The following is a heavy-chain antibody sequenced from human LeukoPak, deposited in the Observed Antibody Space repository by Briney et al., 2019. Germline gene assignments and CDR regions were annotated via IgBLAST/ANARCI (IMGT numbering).Heavy chain of an antibody. CDR3: AREAATSYDFWSPLYYYYYMDV. CDR2: ISSSSSYI. J-gene: IGHJ6*03. CDR1: GFTFSSYS. Sequence: GGSLRLSCAASGFTFSSYSMNWVRQAPGKGLEWVSSISSSSSYIYYADSVKGRFTISRDNAKNSLYLQMNSLRAEDTAVYYCAREAATSYDFWSPLYYYYYMDVWGKGTTVTVSS. V-gene: IGHV3-21*01. D-gene: IGHD3-3*01.